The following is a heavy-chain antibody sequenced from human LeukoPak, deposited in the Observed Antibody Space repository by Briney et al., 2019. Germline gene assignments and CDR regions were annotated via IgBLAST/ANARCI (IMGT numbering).Heavy chain of an antibody. D-gene: IGHD2-2*01. V-gene: IGHV4-34*01. J-gene: IGHJ4*02. CDR1: GGSFSGYY. CDR2: INHSGST. CDR3: ARGPEGQLLIHFY. Sequence: SETLSLTCAVYGGSFSGYYWSWIRQPPGRGLEWIGEINHSGSTNYNPSLKSRVTISVDTSKNKFSLKLSSVTAADTAVYYCARGPEGQLLIHFYWGQGTLVTVSS.